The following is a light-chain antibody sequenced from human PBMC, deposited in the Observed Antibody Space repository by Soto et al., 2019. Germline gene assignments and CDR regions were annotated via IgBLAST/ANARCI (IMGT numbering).Light chain of an antibody. Sequence: QSALIQPASVSGSPGQSITISCTGTSSDVGGSNYVSWYQHHPHRAPKLLIYEVSYRPSGVSNRFSGSKSGNTASLTISGLQAEDEADYYCSSYAGSNNVVFGGGTKLTVL. J-gene: IGLJ2*01. CDR1: SSDVGGSNY. CDR2: EVS. CDR3: SSYAGSNNVV. V-gene: IGLV2-14*01.